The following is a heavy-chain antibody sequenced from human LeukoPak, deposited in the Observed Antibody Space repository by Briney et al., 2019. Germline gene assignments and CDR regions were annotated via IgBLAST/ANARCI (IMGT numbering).Heavy chain of an antibody. V-gene: IGHV3-30*02. D-gene: IGHD6-13*01. CDR1: GFTFSSYG. CDR3: VRGAYSSSWLNFDY. Sequence: GGSLRLSCAASGFTFSSYGMHWVRQAPGKGLEWVTFIRYDGTNKFYADSVKGRFTISRDNSKNTLYLQMNSLRAEDTAVYYCVRGAYSSSWLNFDYWGQGTLVTVSS. J-gene: IGHJ4*02. CDR2: IRYDGTNK.